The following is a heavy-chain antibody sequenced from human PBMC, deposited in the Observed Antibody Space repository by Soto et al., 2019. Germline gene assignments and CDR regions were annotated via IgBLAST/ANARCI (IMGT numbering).Heavy chain of an antibody. V-gene: IGHV3-23*01. CDR3: AKVKAVTGPEDYYYYGMDV. CDR2: ISGSGGST. CDR1: GFTFSSNA. D-gene: IGHD6-19*01. J-gene: IGHJ6*02. Sequence: PGGSLRLSCAASGFTFSSNAMTWVRRAPGKGLEWVSVISGSGGSTYYADSVKGRFTISRDNSKNTLYLQMNSLRAEDTAVYYCAKVKAVTGPEDYYYYGMDVWGQGTTVTVSS.